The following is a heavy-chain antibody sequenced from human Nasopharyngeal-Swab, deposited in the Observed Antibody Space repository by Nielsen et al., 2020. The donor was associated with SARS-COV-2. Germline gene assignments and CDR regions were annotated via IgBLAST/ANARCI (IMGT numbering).Heavy chain of an antibody. CDR3: AKDWTYSGSSGMTR. CDR1: GFTFSSYA. J-gene: IGHJ4*02. D-gene: IGHD3-10*01. V-gene: IGHV3-23*01. CDR2: ISGSGGST. Sequence: GESLKISCAASGFTFSSYAMSWVRQAPGKGLEWVSAISGSGGSTFYADSVKGRFTISRDNSKNTLYLQLNSLRADDTALYYCAKDWTYSGSSGMTRWGQGTLVTVSS.